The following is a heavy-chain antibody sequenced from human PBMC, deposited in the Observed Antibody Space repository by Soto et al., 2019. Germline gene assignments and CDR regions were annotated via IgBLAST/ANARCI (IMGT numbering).Heavy chain of an antibody. Sequence: SETLSLTCTVSGGSISSDDYYWSWIRQAPGRGPEWIGYIHSSGSIYYNPSLKSRATMSIDTAGNQFSLKVSSVTVADTAVYYCARDLDGLHDDTSGPFPRPGWGQGTLVTVSS. V-gene: IGHV4-30-4*01. D-gene: IGHD3-22*01. CDR1: GGSISSDDYY. CDR2: IHSSGSI. J-gene: IGHJ1*01. CDR3: ARDLDGLHDDTSGPFPRPG.